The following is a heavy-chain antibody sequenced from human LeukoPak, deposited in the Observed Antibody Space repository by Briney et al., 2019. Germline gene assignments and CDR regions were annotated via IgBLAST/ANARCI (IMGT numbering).Heavy chain of an antibody. D-gene: IGHD5-12*01. CDR2: INPNSGGT. CDR1: GYTFTGYY. J-gene: IGHJ4*02. V-gene: IGHV1-2*02. Sequence: ASVKVSCKASGYTFTGYYMHWVRQAPGQGLEWMGWINPNSGGTNYAQKFQGRVTMTRDTSISTAYMELSRLRSDDTAVYYCARQARGIVATIANWGQGTLVTVSS. CDR3: ARQARGIVATIAN.